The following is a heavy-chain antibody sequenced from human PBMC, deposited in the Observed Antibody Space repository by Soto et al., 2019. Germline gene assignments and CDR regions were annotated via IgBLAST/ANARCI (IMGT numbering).Heavy chain of an antibody. V-gene: IGHV4-59*01. CDR2: IYYSGCT. J-gene: IGHJ4*02. Sequence: PSETLSLTCTVSGGSISSYYWSWIRQPPGKGLEWIGYIYYSGCTNYNPSLKSRVTISVDTSKNQFSLKLSSVTAADTAVYYCARDHNDYGDYAFDYWGQGTLVTVSS. D-gene: IGHD4-17*01. CDR1: GGSISSYY. CDR3: ARDHNDYGDYAFDY.